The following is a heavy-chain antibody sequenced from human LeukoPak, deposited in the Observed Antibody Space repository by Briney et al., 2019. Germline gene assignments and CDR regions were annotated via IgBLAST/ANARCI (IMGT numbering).Heavy chain of an antibody. V-gene: IGHV3-33*01. CDR2: IWYDGSNK. J-gene: IGHJ5*02. D-gene: IGHD6-19*01. CDR3: ARGRSDLSFDP. CDR1: GFTFSSYG. Sequence: GGSLRLSCAASGFTFSSYGMHWVRQAPGKGLEWVAVIWYDGSNKYYADSVKGRFTISRDNSKNTLYLQMNSLRAEDTAVYYCARGRSDLSFDPWGQGTLVIVSS.